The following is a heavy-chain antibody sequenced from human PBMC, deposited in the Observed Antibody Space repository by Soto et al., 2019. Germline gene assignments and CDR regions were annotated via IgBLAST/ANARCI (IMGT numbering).Heavy chain of an antibody. J-gene: IGHJ5*02. V-gene: IGHV3-23*01. CDR1: GFTFSNFA. D-gene: IGHD2-15*01. Sequence: GGSLRLSCLASGFTFSNFAMAWVRQAPGEGLEWVSAISGSGDDTFYADSMKGRFTISRDNSKDTLYLQINSLRAEDTAVYYCAAHLGYCSGGSCHPHNWFDPWGQGTLVTVSS. CDR2: ISGSGDDT. CDR3: AAHLGYCSGGSCHPHNWFDP.